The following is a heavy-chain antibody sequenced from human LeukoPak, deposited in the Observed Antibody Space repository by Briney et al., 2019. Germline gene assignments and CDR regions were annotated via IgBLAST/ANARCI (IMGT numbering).Heavy chain of an antibody. CDR1: GFTFSNYA. Sequence: GGSLRLSCADSGFTFSNYAMSWIRQAPGKGLEWVSAISSSGGSTYYADSVKGRLTISRDNSKNTLYLQMNSLRADDTAVYYCAKDRGNSGWCPEGLEYWGQGTLVTVSS. V-gene: IGHV3-23*01. CDR3: AKDRGNSGWCPEGLEY. D-gene: IGHD6-19*01. J-gene: IGHJ4*02. CDR2: ISSSGGST.